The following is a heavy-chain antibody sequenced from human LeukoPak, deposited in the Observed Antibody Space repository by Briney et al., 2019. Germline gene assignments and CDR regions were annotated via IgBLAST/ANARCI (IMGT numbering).Heavy chain of an antibody. CDR3: ARYSYGYPNFDY. CDR1: GGSISSISYY. J-gene: IGHJ4*02. V-gene: IGHV4-39*01. CDR2: IYYSGST. D-gene: IGHD5-18*01. Sequence: SDTLSLTCTVSGGSISSISYYWGWIRQPPGKGLEWIGSIYYSGSTYYNPSLKSRVTISVDTSKNQFSLKLSSVTAADTAVYYCARYSYGYPNFDYWGQGTLVTVSS.